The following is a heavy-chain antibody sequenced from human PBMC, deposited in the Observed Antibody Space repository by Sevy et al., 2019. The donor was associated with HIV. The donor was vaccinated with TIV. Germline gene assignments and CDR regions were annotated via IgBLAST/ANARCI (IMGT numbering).Heavy chain of an antibody. CDR1: GDSISGYY. V-gene: IGHV4-4*07. D-gene: IGHD2-15*01. Sequence: SETLSLICTVSGDSISGYYWNWIRQPAGKGLEWIGRIFSSGTTNYNPSLKSRVTMSIDTSKNQFSLRLRSVTAADSAVYYCARDRGGGDCSGGSCYFDYSYYYGMDVWGQGTTVTVSS. CDR2: IFSSGTT. CDR3: ARDRGGGDCSGGSCYFDYSYYYGMDV. J-gene: IGHJ6*02.